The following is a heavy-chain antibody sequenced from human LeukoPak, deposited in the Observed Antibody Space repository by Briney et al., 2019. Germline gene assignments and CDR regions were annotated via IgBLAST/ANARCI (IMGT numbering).Heavy chain of an antibody. CDR2: IKQDGSEK. Sequence: GGSLRLSCAASGLTFSGYAMSWVRQAPGKGLEWVANIKQDGSEKYYVDSVKGRFTISRDNAKNTLYLQMNTLRAEDTAVYYCARDGYSSAWHHRNLDYWGQGTLVTVSS. CDR3: ARDGYSSAWHHRNLDY. J-gene: IGHJ4*02. D-gene: IGHD6-19*01. CDR1: GLTFSGYA. V-gene: IGHV3-7*01.